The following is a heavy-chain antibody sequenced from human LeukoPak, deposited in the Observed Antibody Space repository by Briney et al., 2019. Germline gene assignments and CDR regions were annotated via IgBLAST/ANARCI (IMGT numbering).Heavy chain of an antibody. CDR3: ARGADYFGSIT. CDR1: GFTFSSYA. D-gene: IGHD3-10*01. V-gene: IGHV3-30*14. CDR2: ISYDGSNK. J-gene: IGHJ5*02. Sequence: GGSLRLSCAASGFTFSSYAMHWVRQAPGKGLEWVAVISYDGSNKYYADSVKGRFTISRDNSKNTLYLQMNSLRVEDTAVYYCARGADYFGSITWGQGTLVTVSS.